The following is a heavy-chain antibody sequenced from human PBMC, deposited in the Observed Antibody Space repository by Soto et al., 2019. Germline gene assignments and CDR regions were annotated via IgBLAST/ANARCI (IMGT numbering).Heavy chain of an antibody. V-gene: IGHV5-51*01. Sequence: GESLKISCKGSGYSFTSYWIGWVRQMPGKGLEWMGIIYPGDSDTRYSPSFQGQVTISADKSISTAYLQWSSLKASDTAMYYCARHAGGDFWSGYFHSRGTNWFDPWGQGTLVTVSS. CDR1: GYSFTSYW. D-gene: IGHD3-3*01. CDR3: ARHAGGDFWSGYFHSRGTNWFDP. J-gene: IGHJ5*02. CDR2: IYPGDSDT.